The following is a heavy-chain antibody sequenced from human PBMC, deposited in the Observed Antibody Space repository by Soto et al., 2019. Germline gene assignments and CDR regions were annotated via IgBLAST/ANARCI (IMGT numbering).Heavy chain of an antibody. CDR3: ARVFKVPAAGSHDAFDI. J-gene: IGHJ3*02. CDR1: GGSISSYY. D-gene: IGHD6-13*01. V-gene: IGHV4-59*01. Sequence: SETLSLTCTVSGGSISSYYWSWIRQPPGKGPEWIGYIYYSGSTNYNPSLKSRVTISVDTSKNQFSLKLSSVTAADTAVYYCARVFKVPAAGSHDAFDIWCQGTMVTVSS. CDR2: IYYSGST.